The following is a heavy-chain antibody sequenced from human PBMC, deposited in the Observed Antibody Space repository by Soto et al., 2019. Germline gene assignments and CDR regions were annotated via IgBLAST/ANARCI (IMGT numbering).Heavy chain of an antibody. CDR3: ARSRRYNSNIDY. D-gene: IGHD5-12*01. J-gene: IGHJ4*02. CDR1: GGSISSSSYY. Sequence: PSETLSLTCTVSGGSISSSSYYWGWIRQPPGKGLEWIGSIYYSGSTYYNPSLKSRVTISVDTSKNQFSLKLSSVTAADTAVYYCARSRRYNSNIDYWGQGTLVTVSS. CDR2: IYYSGST. V-gene: IGHV4-39*01.